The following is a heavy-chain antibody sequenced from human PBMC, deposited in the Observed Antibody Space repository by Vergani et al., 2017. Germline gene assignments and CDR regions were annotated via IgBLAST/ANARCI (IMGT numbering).Heavy chain of an antibody. V-gene: IGHV3-53*01. J-gene: IGHJ6*03. CDR3: ARAPPTYYYYYYMDV. Sequence: VQLVESGGGVVQPGRSLRLSCAASGFTVSSNYMSWVRQAPGKGLEWVSVIYSGGSTYYADSVKGRFTISRDNSKNTLYLQMNSLRAEDTAVYYCARAPPTYYYYYYMDVWGKGTTVTVSS. CDR2: IYSGGST. CDR1: GFTVSSNY.